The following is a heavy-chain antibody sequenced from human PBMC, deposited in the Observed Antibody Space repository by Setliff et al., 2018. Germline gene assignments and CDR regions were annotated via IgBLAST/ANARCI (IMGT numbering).Heavy chain of an antibody. V-gene: IGHV1-18*01. J-gene: IGHJ4*02. D-gene: IGHD2-21*01. CDR2: ISVYNGKT. CDR3: ATEKFPGDWGDY. Sequence: GASVKVSCKASGYTFTSYAISWVRQAPGQGLEWMGGISVYNGKTKYAQKFQGRVTMTTDTSTRTAYMEVTSLRSDDTAVYYCATEKFPGDWGDYWGQGTLVTVSS. CDR1: GYTFTSYA.